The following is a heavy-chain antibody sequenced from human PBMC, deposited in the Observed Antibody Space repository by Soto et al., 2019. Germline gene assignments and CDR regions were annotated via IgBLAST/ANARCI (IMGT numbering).Heavy chain of an antibody. V-gene: IGHV3-23*01. Sequence: GGSLRLSCAASGFTFSDFAMSWVRQAPGKGLEWVSGFSGSGTSTSYADSVKGRFTISRDNSKNTLYLQMNSLRAEDTAVYYCAKENFGNYYYYAMDVWGQGTTVTV. CDR3: AKENFGNYYYYAMDV. CDR1: GFTFSDFA. J-gene: IGHJ6*02. D-gene: IGHD3-10*01. CDR2: FSGSGTST.